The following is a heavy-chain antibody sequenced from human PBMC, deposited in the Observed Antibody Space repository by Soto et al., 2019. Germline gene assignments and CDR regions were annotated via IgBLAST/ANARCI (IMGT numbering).Heavy chain of an antibody. J-gene: IGHJ5*02. V-gene: IGHV1-69*04. CDR2: IIPILGIA. CDR3: ARDGHYDILTGYSRFDP. D-gene: IGHD3-9*01. Sequence: GASVKVSCKASGGTFSSYTISWVRQAPGQGLEWMGRIIPILGIANYAQKFQGRVTITADKSTSTAYMELSSLRSEDTAVYYCARDGHYDILTGYSRFDPWGQGTLVTVSS. CDR1: GGTFSSYT.